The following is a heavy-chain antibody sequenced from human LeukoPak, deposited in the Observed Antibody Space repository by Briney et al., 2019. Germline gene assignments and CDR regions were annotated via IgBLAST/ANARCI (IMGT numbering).Heavy chain of an antibody. Sequence: PSETLSLTCTVSGGSISSSSYYWGWIRQPPGKGLEWIGSIYYSGSTYYNPSLKSRVTISVDTSKNQFSLKLSSVTAEDTAVYYCASIAVAGLISFDYWGQGTLVTVSP. V-gene: IGHV4-39*01. J-gene: IGHJ4*02. D-gene: IGHD6-19*01. CDR3: ASIAVAGLISFDY. CDR1: GGSISSSSYY. CDR2: IYYSGST.